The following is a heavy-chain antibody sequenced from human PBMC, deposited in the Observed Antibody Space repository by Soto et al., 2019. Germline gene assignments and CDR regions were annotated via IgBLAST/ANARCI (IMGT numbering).Heavy chain of an antibody. J-gene: IGHJ6*02. CDR1: GGTFSSYA. CDR2: IIPIFGTA. D-gene: IGHD3-22*01. CDR3: ARSGYYDSSGYYAHINTYYYYGMDV. Sequence: ASVKVSCKASGGTFSSYAISWVRQAPGQGLEWMGGIIPIFGTANYAQKLQGRVTITADESTSTAYMELSSLRSEDTAVYYCARSGYYDSSGYYAHINTYYYYGMDVWGQGTTVTVSS. V-gene: IGHV1-69*13.